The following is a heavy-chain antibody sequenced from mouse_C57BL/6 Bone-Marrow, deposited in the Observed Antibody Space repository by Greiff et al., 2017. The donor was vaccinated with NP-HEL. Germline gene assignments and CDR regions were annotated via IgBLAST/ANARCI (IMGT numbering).Heavy chain of an antibody. CDR3: ARSLAYYYGTAWFAY. V-gene: IGHV14-2*01. CDR1: GFNIKDYY. D-gene: IGHD1-1*01. J-gene: IGHJ3*01. Sequence: VQLQQSGAELVKPGASVKLSCTASGFNIKDYYMHWVKQRTEQGLEWIGRIDPEDGETKYVPKFQGKATLTADTSSNPAYLQLRSLTSEGPAVFDCARSLAYYYGTAWFAYWGQGTLVTVAA. CDR2: IDPEDGET.